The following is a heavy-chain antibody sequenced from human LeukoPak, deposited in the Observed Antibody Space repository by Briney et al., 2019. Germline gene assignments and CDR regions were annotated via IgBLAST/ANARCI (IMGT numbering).Heavy chain of an antibody. CDR3: AKDYYDSSGYANPFFDY. V-gene: IGHV3-23*01. Sequence: ETLSLTCAVYGGSFSGYYWSWIRQPPGKGLEWVSAISGSGGSTYYADSVKGRFTISRDNSKNTLYLQMNSLRAEDTAVYYCAKDYYDSSGYANPFFDYWGQGTLVTVSS. D-gene: IGHD3-22*01. CDR2: ISGSGGST. CDR1: GGSFSGYY. J-gene: IGHJ4*02.